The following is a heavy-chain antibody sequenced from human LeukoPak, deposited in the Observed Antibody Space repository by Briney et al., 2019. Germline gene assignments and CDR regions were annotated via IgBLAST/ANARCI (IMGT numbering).Heavy chain of an antibody. J-gene: IGHJ4*02. CDR1: GGSISSGGYS. D-gene: IGHD4-11*01. CDR2: IYHSGST. V-gene: IGHV4-30-2*01. CDR3: ARVKGWTTGGLAY. Sequence: SQTLSLTCAVSGGSISSGGYSWSWIRQPPGKGLEWIGYIYHSGSTYYNPSLKSRVTISVDRSKNQFSLKLSSVTAADTAVYYCARVKGWTTGGLAYWGQGTLVTVSS.